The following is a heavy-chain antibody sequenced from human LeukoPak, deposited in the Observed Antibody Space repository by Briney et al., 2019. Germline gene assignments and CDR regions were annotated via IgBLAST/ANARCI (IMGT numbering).Heavy chain of an antibody. V-gene: IGHV1-46*01. Sequence: ASVKVSCKASGYTFTSYYIHWVRQAPGQGLEGMGISSPSGGDTGYAQKFQGRVTLTRDVSTTTVYMGLSSLRSEATAVYFCAREGGEGVSTAGKNFDFWGQGTLVTVSS. CDR1: GYTFTSYY. CDR3: AREGGEGVSTAGKNFDF. J-gene: IGHJ4*02. D-gene: IGHD6-13*01. CDR2: SSPSGGDT.